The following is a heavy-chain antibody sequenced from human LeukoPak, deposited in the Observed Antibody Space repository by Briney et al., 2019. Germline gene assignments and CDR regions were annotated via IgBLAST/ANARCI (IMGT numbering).Heavy chain of an antibody. J-gene: IGHJ4*02. CDR3: ARDLRGSGSSDY. Sequence: GGSLRLSCAASGFTFSSYSMNWVRQAPGKGREWVSSISSSSSYIYYADSVKGRFTISRDNAKNSLYLQVNSLRAEDTAVYYCARDLRGSGSSDYWGQGTLVTVSS. CDR2: ISSSSSYI. V-gene: IGHV3-21*01. CDR1: GFTFSSYS. D-gene: IGHD3-10*01.